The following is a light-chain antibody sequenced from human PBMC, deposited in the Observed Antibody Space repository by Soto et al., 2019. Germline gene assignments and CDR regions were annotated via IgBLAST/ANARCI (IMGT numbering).Light chain of an antibody. J-gene: IGKJ5*01. CDR3: QQRRDSIT. V-gene: IGKV3-11*01. Sequence: EIVLTQSPVTLSLSPGERATLSCRASQSVGPYLGWVQHKPGQAPRLLIYDASKRATDVPGRFSGSGSGTDFILTISSLEPDDFAIYYCQQRRDSITFGQGTRLEI. CDR1: QSVGPY. CDR2: DAS.